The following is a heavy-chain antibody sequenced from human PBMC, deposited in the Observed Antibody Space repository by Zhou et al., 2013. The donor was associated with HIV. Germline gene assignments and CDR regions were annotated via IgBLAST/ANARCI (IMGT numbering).Heavy chain of an antibody. D-gene: IGHD2-21*01. CDR2: INPSGGST. CDR1: GYTLADLA. CDR3: ARGIVVVLVYDAFDI. J-gene: IGHJ3*02. Sequence: QVQLLQSGAEVKPPGASVKVSCKVFGYTLADLAIHWVRLPPGQGLEWMGIINPSGGSTSYAQKFQGRITMTRDTSTSTVYMELSSLRSEDTAVYYCARGIVVVLVYDAFDIWGQGTVVTVSS. V-gene: IGHV1-46*01.